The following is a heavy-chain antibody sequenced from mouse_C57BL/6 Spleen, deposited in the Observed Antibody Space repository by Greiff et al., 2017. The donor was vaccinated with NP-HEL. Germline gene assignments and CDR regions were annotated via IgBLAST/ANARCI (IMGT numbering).Heavy chain of an antibody. J-gene: IGHJ3*01. CDR2: ISSGGDYL. Sequence: DVMLVESGEGLVKPGGSLKLSCAASGFTFSSYAMSWVRQTPEKRLEWVAYISSGGDYLYYADNVKGRFTISRDNARNTLYLEMSSLKSEDTAMYYCTRDGDYYGSSPFAYWGQGTLVTVSA. CDR3: TRDGDYYGSSPFAY. CDR1: GFTFSSYA. V-gene: IGHV5-9-1*02. D-gene: IGHD1-1*01.